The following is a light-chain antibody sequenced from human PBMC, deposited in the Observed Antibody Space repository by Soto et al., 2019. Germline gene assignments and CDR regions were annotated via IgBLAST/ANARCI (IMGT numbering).Light chain of an antibody. V-gene: IGKV1-39*01. CDR1: QRIANF. Sequence: DIQMTQSPSSLSAFVGDRVTITCRASQRIANFLNWYQQKPGQAPQLLVYGVFSLKSGVPSRFSGSGSGTDFTLTISSLQPEDFATYYCQQSYNTPRTFGQGTNVEIK. CDR2: GVF. CDR3: QQSYNTPRT. J-gene: IGKJ2*01.